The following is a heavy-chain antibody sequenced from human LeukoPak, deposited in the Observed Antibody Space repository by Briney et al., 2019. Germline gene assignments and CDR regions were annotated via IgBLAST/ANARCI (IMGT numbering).Heavy chain of an antibody. CDR1: GASINDFY. J-gene: IGHJ4*02. CDR3: ARAFGTYQYYFDY. Sequence: SETLSLTCAVSGASINDFYWTWIRQPPGKGLEWIGYVYYGGSTNYNPSLKSRVSMSVDTSKNQFSLTLTSVTAADTAVYYCARAFGTYQYYFDYWGQGTLVTVSS. V-gene: IGHV4-59*12. D-gene: IGHD1-26*01. CDR2: VYYGGST.